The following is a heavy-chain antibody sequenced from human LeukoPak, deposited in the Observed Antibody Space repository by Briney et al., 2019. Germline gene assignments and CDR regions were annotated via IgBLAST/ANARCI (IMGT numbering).Heavy chain of an antibody. CDR2: ISSSSSYI. CDR1: GFTFSSYS. D-gene: IGHD5-18*01. V-gene: IGHV3-21*01. J-gene: IGHJ6*02. Sequence: PGGSLRLSCAASGFTFSSYSMNWVRQAPGKGLEWVSSISSSSSYIYYADSVKGRFTISRDNAKNSLYLQMNSLRAEDTAVYYCAREISVPYSYSQAGGMDVWGQGTRSPSP. CDR3: AREISVPYSYSQAGGMDV.